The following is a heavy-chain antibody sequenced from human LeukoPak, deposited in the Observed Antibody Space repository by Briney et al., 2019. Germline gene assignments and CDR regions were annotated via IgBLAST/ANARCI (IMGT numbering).Heavy chain of an antibody. D-gene: IGHD3-16*01. CDR1: GGSFSGYY. V-gene: IGHV4-34*01. J-gene: IGHJ4*02. CDR2: INHSGST. CDR3: ARGLGAY. Sequence: SETLSLTCAVYGGSFSGYYWSWIRQPPGKGLEWIGEINHSGSTNYNPSLKSRVTISVDTSKNQFSLKLSSVTAADTAVYYCARGLGAYWGQGTLVTVSS.